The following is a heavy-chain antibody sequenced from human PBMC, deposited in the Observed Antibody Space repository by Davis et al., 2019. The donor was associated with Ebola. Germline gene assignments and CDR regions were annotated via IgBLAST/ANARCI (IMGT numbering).Heavy chain of an antibody. Sequence: PGGSLRPSCAASGFTFSTYWMNWVRQAPGKWLEWVPSITFTSEFIDYADSVKGRFTISRDNAKNSLYLQMNSLRAKDTAVYYCATPYSGSSTAFDVWGQGTMVTVSS. CDR2: ITFTSEFI. V-gene: IGHV3-21*01. CDR3: ATPYSGSSTAFDV. CDR1: GFTFSTYW. J-gene: IGHJ3*01. D-gene: IGHD6-6*01.